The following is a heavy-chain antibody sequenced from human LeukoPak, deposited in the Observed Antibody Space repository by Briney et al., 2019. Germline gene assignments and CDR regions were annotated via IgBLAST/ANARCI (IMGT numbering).Heavy chain of an antibody. CDR2: MNPNSGNT. V-gene: IGHV1-8*01. Sequence: GASVNVSCKASGYTFTSYDINWVRQAAGQGLEGMGWMNPNSGNTGYAQKFQGRVTMTRNTSISTAYMELSSLRSEDTAVYYCARSLAVAGMGYYGMDVWGQGTTVTVSS. CDR3: ARSLAVAGMGYYGMDV. CDR1: GYTFTSYD. J-gene: IGHJ6*02. D-gene: IGHD6-19*01.